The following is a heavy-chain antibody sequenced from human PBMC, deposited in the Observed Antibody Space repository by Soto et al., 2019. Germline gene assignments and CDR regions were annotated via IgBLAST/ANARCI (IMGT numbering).Heavy chain of an antibody. CDR2: ISYDGSNK. CDR1: GFTFSSYA. D-gene: IGHD3-3*01. V-gene: IGHV3-30-3*01. CDR3: ARGTPKSVYDFWKVDY. Sequence: QVQLVESGGGVVQPGRSLRLSCAASGFTFSSYAMHWVRQAPGKGLEWVAVISYDGSNKYCADSVKGRFTISRDNSKNTLYLQMNSLRAEDTAVYYCARGTPKSVYDFWKVDYWGQGTLVTVSS. J-gene: IGHJ4*02.